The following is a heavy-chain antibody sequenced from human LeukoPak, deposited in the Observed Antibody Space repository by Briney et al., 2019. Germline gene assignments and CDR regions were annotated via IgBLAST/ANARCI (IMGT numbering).Heavy chain of an antibody. CDR2: IYYSGST. CDR1: GGSISSYY. Sequence: PSETLSLTCTVSGGSISSYYWSWIRQPPGKGLEWIGYIYYSGSTNYNPSLKSRVTISVDTSKNQFSLKLSSVTAADTAVYYCARAPTHYYDSSGYYYYYGIDVWGQGTTVTVSS. J-gene: IGHJ6*02. V-gene: IGHV4-59*01. D-gene: IGHD3-22*01. CDR3: ARAPTHYYDSSGYYYYYGIDV.